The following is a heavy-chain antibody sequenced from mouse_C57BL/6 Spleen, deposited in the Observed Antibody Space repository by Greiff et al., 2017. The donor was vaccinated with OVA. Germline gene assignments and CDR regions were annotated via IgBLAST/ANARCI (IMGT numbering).Heavy chain of an antibody. Sequence: ESGPGLVKPSQSLSLTCSVTGYSITSGYYWNWIRQFPGNKLEWMGYISYDGSNNYNPSLKNRISITRDTSKNPFFLQLNSVTTEDTATYYCARGGYDYGGYWYFDVWGTGTTVTVSS. CDR3: ARGGYDYGGYWYFDV. V-gene: IGHV3-6*01. D-gene: IGHD2-4*01. CDR2: ISYDGSN. J-gene: IGHJ1*03. CDR1: GYSITSGYY.